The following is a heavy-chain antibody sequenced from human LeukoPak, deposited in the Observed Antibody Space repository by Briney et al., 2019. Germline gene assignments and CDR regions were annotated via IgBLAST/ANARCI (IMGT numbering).Heavy chain of an antibody. Sequence: TPSETLSLTCAVYGGSFSGYYWSWIRQPPGKGLEWIGEINHSGSTNYNPSLKSRVTISVDTSKNQFSLKLSSVTAADTAVYYCASQLDDYGDYVGAFDIWGQGTMVTVSS. J-gene: IGHJ3*02. V-gene: IGHV4-34*01. CDR1: GGSFSGYY. D-gene: IGHD4-17*01. CDR3: ASQLDDYGDYVGAFDI. CDR2: INHSGST.